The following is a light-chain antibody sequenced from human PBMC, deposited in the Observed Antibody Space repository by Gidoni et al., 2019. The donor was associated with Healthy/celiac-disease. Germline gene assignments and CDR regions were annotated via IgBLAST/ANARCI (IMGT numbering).Light chain of an antibody. CDR3: QQYNNWLT. J-gene: IGKJ4*01. CDR1: QSVSSN. CDR2: GAS. V-gene: IGKV3-15*01. Sequence: IVITQSPATLSVSPGERATLSCRASQSVSSNLAWYQQKPGQAPRLLIYGASTRAPGIPARFSGSGSGTEFTLTISSLQSEDFAVYYCQQYNNWLTFGGXTKVEIK.